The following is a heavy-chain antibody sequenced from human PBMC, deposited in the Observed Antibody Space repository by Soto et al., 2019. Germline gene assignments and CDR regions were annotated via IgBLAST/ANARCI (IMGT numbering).Heavy chain of an antibody. D-gene: IGHD3-9*01. V-gene: IGHV3-23*01. CDR2: ISGSGGSI. J-gene: IGHJ5*02. CDR3: AKDPFVIEYFPWHWFDP. Sequence: EVKLLESGGGLVKPGGSLRLSCAASGFTFYNFAMNWVRQAPGKGLEWVAAISGSGGSIYYADSVKGHFTISRDNSKNTLFLQMNSLRAQDPAVYYFAKDPFVIEYFPWHWFDPWGQGTLVTVSS. CDR1: GFTFYNFA.